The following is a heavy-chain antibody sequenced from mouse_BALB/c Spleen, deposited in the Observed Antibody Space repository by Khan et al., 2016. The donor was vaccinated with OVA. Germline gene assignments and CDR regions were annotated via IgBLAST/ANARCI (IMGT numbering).Heavy chain of an antibody. CDR2: INPNNGDS. CDR3: ARSGYGNPFAY. D-gene: IGHD2-1*01. V-gene: IGHV1S81*02. J-gene: IGHJ3*01. Sequence: QVQLQQPGAELVKPGTSVKISCKASGYTFTSYYMYWVKQWPGQGLEWIGGINPNNGDSNFNEKFKSKATLTVDKSSSTAYMQLGILTSEDSAVYYGARSGYGNPFAYWGQGTLVTVSA. CDR1: GYTFTSYY.